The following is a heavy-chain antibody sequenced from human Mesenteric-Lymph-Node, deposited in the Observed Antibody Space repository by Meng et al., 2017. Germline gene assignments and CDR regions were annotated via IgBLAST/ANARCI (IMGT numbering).Heavy chain of an antibody. D-gene: IGHD3-9*01. V-gene: IGHV1-18*01. CDR1: GYTFTSYG. CDR3: ARDPGSGYFDWLNYGMDV. CDR2: ISAYNGNT. J-gene: IGHJ6*02. Sequence: ASVKVSCKASGYTFTSYGISWVRQAPGQGLEWMGWISAYNGNTNYAQKLQGRVTTTTDTSTSTAYMELRSLRSDDTAVYYCARDPGSGYFDWLNYGMDVWGQGTTVTVSS.